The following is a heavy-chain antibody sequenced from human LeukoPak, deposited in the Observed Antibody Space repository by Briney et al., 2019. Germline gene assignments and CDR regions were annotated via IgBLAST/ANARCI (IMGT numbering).Heavy chain of an antibody. CDR2: IYSGGTT. Sequence: GGSLRLSCKASGFTFSNNYMNWVRQAPGKGLEWVALIYSGGTTNYADSVKGRFTISRDNSKKTLYLQMTNVRVEDTAVYYCARDPPGIAASVSGGWGQGTLVTVSS. CDR1: GFTFSNNY. D-gene: IGHD6-13*01. V-gene: IGHV3-53*01. CDR3: ARDPPGIAASVSGG. J-gene: IGHJ4*02.